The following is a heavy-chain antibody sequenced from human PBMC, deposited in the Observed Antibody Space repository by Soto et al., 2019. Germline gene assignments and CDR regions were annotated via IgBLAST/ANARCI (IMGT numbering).Heavy chain of an antibody. D-gene: IGHD5-12*01. CDR2: IYYSGST. CDR3: AREAVGDGYNYDY. V-gene: IGHV4-61*01. Sequence: QVQLQESGPGLVKPSETLSLTCTVSGGSVSSGSYYWSWIRQPPGKGLEWIGYIYYSGSTNYNPSLKSRVTISVDTSKNQFSLKLSSVTAADTAVYYCAREAVGDGYNYDYWGQGTLVTVSS. CDR1: GGSVSSGSYY. J-gene: IGHJ4*02.